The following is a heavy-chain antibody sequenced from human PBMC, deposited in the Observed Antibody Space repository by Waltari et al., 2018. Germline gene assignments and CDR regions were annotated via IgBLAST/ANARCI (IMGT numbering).Heavy chain of an antibody. Sequence: QLQLQESGPGLVKPSETLSLTCSVSGGSITNTKHYWGWIRQPPGQGLEWIGTMSYLGANNSSPSLKSRVTISRDTSTNQLSLKLGSVTAADTAMYYCATYIGASVGTAAFDVWGQGTMVTVSS. CDR1: GGSITNTKHY. J-gene: IGHJ3*01. CDR2: MSYLGAN. V-gene: IGHV4-39*01. CDR3: ATYIGASVGTAAFDV. D-gene: IGHD5-12*01.